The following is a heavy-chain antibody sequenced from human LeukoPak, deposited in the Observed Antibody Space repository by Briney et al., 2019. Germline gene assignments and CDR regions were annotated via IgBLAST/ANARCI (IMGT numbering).Heavy chain of an antibody. CDR1: GYTFTSYY. Sequence: ASVKVSCKASGYTFTSYYMHWVRQAPGQGLEWMGIINPSGGNTIYAQKFQGRVTITADESTSTAYMELSSLRSEDTAVYYCARDDCSGGSCYPRDGNWFDPWGQGTLVTVSS. J-gene: IGHJ5*02. CDR3: ARDDCSGGSCYPRDGNWFDP. CDR2: INPSGGNT. V-gene: IGHV1-46*01. D-gene: IGHD2-15*01.